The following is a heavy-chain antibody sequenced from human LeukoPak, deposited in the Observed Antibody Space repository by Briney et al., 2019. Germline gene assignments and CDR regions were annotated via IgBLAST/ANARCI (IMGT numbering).Heavy chain of an antibody. CDR3: ARGGYCSSTSCYRDAFDI. CDR2: ISAYNGNT. Sequence: SVKVSCKASGYTFTSYGISWVRRAPGQGLEWMGWISAYNGNTNYAQKLQGRVTMTTDTSTSTAYMELRSLRSDDTAVYYCARGGYCSSTSCYRDAFDIWGQGTMVTVSS. J-gene: IGHJ3*02. D-gene: IGHD2-2*01. CDR1: GYTFTSYG. V-gene: IGHV1-18*01.